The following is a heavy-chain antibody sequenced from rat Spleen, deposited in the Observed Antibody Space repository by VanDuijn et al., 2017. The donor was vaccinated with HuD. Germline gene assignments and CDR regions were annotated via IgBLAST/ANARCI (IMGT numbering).Heavy chain of an antibody. D-gene: IGHD4-3*01. CDR1: GFTFNNYW. J-gene: IGHJ3*01. CDR2: ITNTGGGNI. V-gene: IGHV5-31*01. CDR3: VRPLYRDNYAHVPWFAY. Sequence: EVQLMESGGGLVQPGRSLKLSCVASGFTFNNYWMTWIRQAPGKGLEWVASITNTGGGNIFYRDSVKGRFTISRDNAKNTLYLQMDSLRSEDTATYYCVRPLYRDNYAHVPWFAYWGQGTLVTVSS.